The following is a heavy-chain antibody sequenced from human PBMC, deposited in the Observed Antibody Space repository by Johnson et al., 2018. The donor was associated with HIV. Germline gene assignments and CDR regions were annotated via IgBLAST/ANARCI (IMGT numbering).Heavy chain of an antibody. CDR3: ARKDDTNAFDI. CDR1: GFTVSSNY. V-gene: IGHV3-66*01. D-gene: IGHD3-22*01. CDR2: IYSGGST. J-gene: IGHJ3*02. Sequence: VQLVESGGGLVQPGGSLRLSCAASGFTVSSNYMSWVRQAPGTGLEWVSVIYSGGSTYSADSVKGRFHISRDNSKNTQYLQMNSLRAEDTAVYYCARKDDTNAFDIWGQGTMVTVSS.